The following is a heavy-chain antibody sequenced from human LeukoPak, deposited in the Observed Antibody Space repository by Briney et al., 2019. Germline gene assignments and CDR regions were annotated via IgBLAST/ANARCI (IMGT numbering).Heavy chain of an antibody. J-gene: IGHJ3*02. Sequence: PGGSLRLSCAASEFTVSRNYMSWVRQAPGKGLEWVSVIYSGGSTYYADSVKGRFTISRDNSKNTLYLQMNSLRAEDTAVYYCARVRIAGHYDILVRIDAFDIWGQGTMVTVSS. V-gene: IGHV3-66*01. CDR2: IYSGGST. D-gene: IGHD3-9*01. CDR1: EFTVSRNY. CDR3: ARVRIAGHYDILVRIDAFDI.